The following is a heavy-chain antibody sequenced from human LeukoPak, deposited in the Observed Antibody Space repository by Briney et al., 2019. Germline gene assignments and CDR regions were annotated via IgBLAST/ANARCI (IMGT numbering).Heavy chain of an antibody. D-gene: IGHD2-2*01. CDR1: GYTFTGYY. J-gene: IGHJ6*02. CDR3: ARDHCSSANCDEYQYHGLDV. Sequence: ASVKVSCKASGYTFTGYYMQWVRQAPGQGLEWMGWINPNNGGTNYAQRFQGRVTMTRDTSISTAYMELSNLRPDDTAVYYCARDHCSSANCDEYQYHGLDVWGQGTTVTVSS. V-gene: IGHV1-2*02. CDR2: INPNNGGT.